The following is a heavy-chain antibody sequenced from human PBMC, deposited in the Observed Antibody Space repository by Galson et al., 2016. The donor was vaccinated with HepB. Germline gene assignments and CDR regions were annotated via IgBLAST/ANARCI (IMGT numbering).Heavy chain of an antibody. D-gene: IGHD3-10*01. CDR2: INQDESLK. CDR1: GFTFSDYY. CDR3: ARYRRESSRYYTDV. V-gene: IGHV3-7*03. J-gene: IGHJ6*03. Sequence: SLRLSCAASGFTFSDYYMSWIRQAPGKGLEWVANINQDESLKFYVDSGRGRFTISRDNAENSLFLQMNSLTAEDTAVYYCARYRRESSRYYTDVWGRGTTVTVS.